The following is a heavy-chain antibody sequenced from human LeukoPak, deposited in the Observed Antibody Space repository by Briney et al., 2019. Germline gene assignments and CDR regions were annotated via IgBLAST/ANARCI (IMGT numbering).Heavy chain of an antibody. D-gene: IGHD1-14*01. CDR1: GGSISSGGYY. Sequence: PSQTLSLTCTVSGGSISSGGYYWSWIRQPPGKGLEWIGYIYHSGSTYYNPSLKSRVTISVDRSKNQFSLKLSSVTAADTAVYYCARDRTLGGWRNWGQGTLVTVSS. CDR3: ARDRTLGGWRN. CDR2: IYHSGST. V-gene: IGHV4-30-2*01. J-gene: IGHJ4*02.